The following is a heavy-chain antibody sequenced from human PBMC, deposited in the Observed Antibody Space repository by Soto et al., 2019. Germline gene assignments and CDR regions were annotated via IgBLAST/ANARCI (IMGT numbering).Heavy chain of an antibody. Sequence: EVQLLESGGGLVQPGGSLRLSCAASVFTFSTYPMSWVRQAPGKGLEWDSDISGSGGSTYYADSVKGRFTISRDNCKNTVYLQMHRLSAEDTVVYYCAIRPLQFSGSYFDYWGQGAVVTGSS. CDR3: AIRPLQFSGSYFDY. CDR2: ISGSGGST. D-gene: IGHD1-26*01. CDR1: VFTFSTYP. V-gene: IGHV3-23*01. J-gene: IGHJ4*02.